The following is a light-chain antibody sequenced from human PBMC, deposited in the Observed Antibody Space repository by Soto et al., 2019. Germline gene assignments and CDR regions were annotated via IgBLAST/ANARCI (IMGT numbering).Light chain of an antibody. CDR2: GAS. CDR1: QSVTGTY. Sequence: EIVLTQSPGTLSLSPGERATLSCRASQSVTGTYLAWYQQKLGQAPRLLIYGASVRATGIPDRFSGSGSGTDFTLTVSRLEPEDFAVYYCQQYGSSSSITFGQETRLEIK. CDR3: QQYGSSSSIT. V-gene: IGKV3-20*01. J-gene: IGKJ5*01.